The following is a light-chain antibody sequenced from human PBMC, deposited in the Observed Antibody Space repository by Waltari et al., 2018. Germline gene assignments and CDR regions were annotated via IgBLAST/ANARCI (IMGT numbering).Light chain of an antibody. J-gene: IGLJ3*02. CDR3: QSYDSNNHGV. CDR2: EDY. V-gene: IGLV6-57*01. Sequence: NFMLTQPHSVSESPGTTVTISCTRSSGSIASNFVQWFQQRPGSSPTTVIYEDYQRPSGVPDRFSGSIDSSSNSASLTISGLKTEDEADYYCQSYDSNNHGVFGGGTKLTVL. CDR1: SGSIASNF.